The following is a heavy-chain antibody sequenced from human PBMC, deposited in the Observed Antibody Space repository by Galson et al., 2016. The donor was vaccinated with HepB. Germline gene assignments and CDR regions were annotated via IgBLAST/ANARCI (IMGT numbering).Heavy chain of an antibody. V-gene: IGHV1-69*06. CDR1: GGTFNIYT. J-gene: IGHJ4*02. D-gene: IGHD4-17*01. Sequence: SVKVSCKASGGTFNIYTVSWVRRAPGQGLEWMGGLIPIFETSTYAQKFQGRVTISADKSTSTAYMELSSLRSDDTAVYYCASPRGPTAYGDHAYFDYWGQGTLVTVSS. CDR3: ASPRGPTAYGDHAYFDY. CDR2: LIPIFETS.